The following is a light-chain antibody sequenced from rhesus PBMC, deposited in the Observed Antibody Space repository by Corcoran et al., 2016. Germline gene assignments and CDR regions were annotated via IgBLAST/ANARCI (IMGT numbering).Light chain of an antibody. CDR1: QSVGSN. CDR2: DAS. V-gene: IGKV3-24*04. CDR3: QQYNNWRT. J-gene: IGKJ1*01. Sequence: ETVVTQSPATLSLSPGERATLSCRASQSVGSNLAWYQQKPGQAPKLLIYDASSRATGIPDRVSGRGSGTEFTLTISSLEPEDVGVYYCQQYNNWRTFGQGTKEEIK.